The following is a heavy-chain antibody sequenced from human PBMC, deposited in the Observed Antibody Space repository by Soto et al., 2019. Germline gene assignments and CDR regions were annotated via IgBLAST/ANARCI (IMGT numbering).Heavy chain of an antibody. CDR3: ARRVPWAQNWLDP. V-gene: IGHV4-59*08. J-gene: IGHJ5*02. D-gene: IGHD2-2*01. CDR1: SASISGYY. CDR2: IYYNRAT. Sequence: QVQLQESGPGLVKPSETLSLTCTVSSASISGYYWSWIRQPPGKVLERLGYIYYNRATNYNPSLKSRVTMSAATSNNQFSQRLSSVPAADTAVYYCARRVPWAQNWLDPWGQGILVTVSS.